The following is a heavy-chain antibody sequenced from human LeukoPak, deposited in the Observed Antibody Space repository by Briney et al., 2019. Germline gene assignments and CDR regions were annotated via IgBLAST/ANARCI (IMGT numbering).Heavy chain of an antibody. CDR2: ISSDGNEK. V-gene: IGHV3-30*18. Sequence: PGGSLRLSCAASGFTFRNYGMHWVRQAPGKGLEWVAVISSDGNEKYYADSVKGRFTISRDNSKNTLYLQMNSLRAEDTAVYYCAKEGGGYGSPYYFDYWGQGTLVTVSS. D-gene: IGHD5-12*01. CDR3: AKEGGGYGSPYYFDY. J-gene: IGHJ4*02. CDR1: GFTFRNYG.